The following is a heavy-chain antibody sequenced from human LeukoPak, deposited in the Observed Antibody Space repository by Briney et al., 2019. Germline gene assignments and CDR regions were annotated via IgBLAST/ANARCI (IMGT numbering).Heavy chain of an antibody. CDR3: ARECSSTSCYDY. D-gene: IGHD2-2*01. J-gene: IGHJ4*02. Sequence: GGSLRLSCAASGFTFSSYAMHWVRQAPGKGLEYVSAISSNGGSTYYANSVKGRFTISRDNSKNTLYLQMGSLRAEDMAVYYCARECSSTSCYDYWGQGTLVTVSS. CDR2: ISSNGGST. CDR1: GFTFSSYA. V-gene: IGHV3-64*01.